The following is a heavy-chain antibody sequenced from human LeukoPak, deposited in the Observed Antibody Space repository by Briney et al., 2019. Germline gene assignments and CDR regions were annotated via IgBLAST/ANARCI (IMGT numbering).Heavy chain of an antibody. CDR2: ISYSGST. J-gene: IGHJ3*02. V-gene: IGHV4-39*07. D-gene: IGHD3-10*01. Sequence: SETLSLTCTVSGGSISSSSYYWGWIRQPPGKGLEWIGDISYSGSTYYNPSLKSRVTISADTPKNQFSLKLSSVTAADTAVYYCARVTGSYGAFDIWGQGTMVTVSS. CDR3: ARVTGSYGAFDI. CDR1: GGSISSSSYY.